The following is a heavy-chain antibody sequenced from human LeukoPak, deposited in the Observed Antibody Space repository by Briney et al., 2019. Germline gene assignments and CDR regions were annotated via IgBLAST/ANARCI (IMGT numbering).Heavy chain of an antibody. CDR1: GYPFTSYG. Sequence: ASVKVSCKASGYPFTSYGISWVRQAPGQGLEWMGWISAYNGNTNYAQKLQGRVTMTTDTSTSTAYMELRSLRSDDTAVYYCARDLRGYCSSTSCYTGPYYFDYWGQGTLVTVSS. CDR2: ISAYNGNT. CDR3: ARDLRGYCSSTSCYTGPYYFDY. D-gene: IGHD2-2*02. J-gene: IGHJ4*02. V-gene: IGHV1-18*01.